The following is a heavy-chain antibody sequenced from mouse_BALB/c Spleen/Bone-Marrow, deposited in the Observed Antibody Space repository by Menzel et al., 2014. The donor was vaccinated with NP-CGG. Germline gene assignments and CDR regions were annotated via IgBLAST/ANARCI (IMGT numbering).Heavy chain of an antibody. Sequence: VQLQQSGAELVKPGASVKLSCKASGYTFTSYWMHWVKQRPGQGLEWIGEINPSNGRTNYNEKFKSKATLTVDKSSXTAYMQLSSLTSEDSAVYYCARERGNYPFAYWGQGTLVTVSA. D-gene: IGHD2-1*01. CDR3: ARERGNYPFAY. V-gene: IGHV1S81*02. CDR1: GYTFTSYW. CDR2: INPSNGRT. J-gene: IGHJ3*01.